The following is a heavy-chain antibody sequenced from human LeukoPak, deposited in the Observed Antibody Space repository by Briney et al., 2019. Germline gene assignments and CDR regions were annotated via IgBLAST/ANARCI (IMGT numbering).Heavy chain of an antibody. CDR1: GGSISSYY. V-gene: IGHV4-59*01. CDR3: ARVTDYGDYLDY. CDR2: IYYSGNT. Sequence: PSETLSLTCTVSGGSISSYYWSWIRQPPGKGLEWIGYIYYSGNTNYNPSLKSRVTISVDTSKNQFSLKLSSVTAADTAVYYCARVTDYGDYLDYWGQGTLVTVSS. D-gene: IGHD4-17*01. J-gene: IGHJ4*02.